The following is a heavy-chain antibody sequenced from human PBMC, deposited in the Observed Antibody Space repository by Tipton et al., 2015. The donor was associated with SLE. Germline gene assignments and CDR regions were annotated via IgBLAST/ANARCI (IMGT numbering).Heavy chain of an antibody. D-gene: IGHD6-13*01. V-gene: IGHV5-51*01. CDR2: IYPCDSDT. CDR3: ARHLRGVAAADAFDI. Sequence: VQLVQSGAEVKKPGESLKISCKGSGYSFTSYWIGWVRQMPGKGLEWMGIIYPCDSDTRYSPSFQGQVTISADKSISTAYLQWSSLKASDTAMYYCARHLRGVAAADAFDIWGHGTMGTVSS. J-gene: IGHJ3*02. CDR1: GYSFTSYW.